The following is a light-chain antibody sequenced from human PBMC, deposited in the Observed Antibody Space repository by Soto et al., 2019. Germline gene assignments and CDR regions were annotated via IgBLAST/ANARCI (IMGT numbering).Light chain of an antibody. V-gene: IGKV3-15*01. CDR1: QSVSSSY. J-gene: IGKJ4*01. CDR3: QQYHTWPIT. Sequence: EIVMTQSPATLSVSPGERATLSCRASQSVSSSYLAWYQQKPSQAPRLLISGASTGATGIPARFSGSGSGTEFTLTISSLQSEDCAIYYCQQYHTWPITFGGGTKGDIK. CDR2: GAS.